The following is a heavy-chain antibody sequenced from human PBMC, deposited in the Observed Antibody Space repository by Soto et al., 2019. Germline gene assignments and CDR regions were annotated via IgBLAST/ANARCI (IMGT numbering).Heavy chain of an antibody. D-gene: IGHD5-18*01. V-gene: IGHV3-23*01. J-gene: IGHJ4*02. CDR2: ISGSGSKT. Sequence: GGSLRLSCATSGFSFSSHAMSWVRQAPGKGLEWVSGISGSGSKTYYGNSVKGRFAISRDKSKNTLYLQMNSLRAEDTAVYYCARTSVEYTAEFGRGGPSYLDHWGQGALVTVSS. CDR1: GFSFSSHA. CDR3: ARTSVEYTAEFGRGGPSYLDH.